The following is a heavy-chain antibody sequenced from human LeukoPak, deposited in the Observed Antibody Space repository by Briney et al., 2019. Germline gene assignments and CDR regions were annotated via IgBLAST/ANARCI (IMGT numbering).Heavy chain of an antibody. D-gene: IGHD6-19*01. Sequence: SETLSLTCTVSGGSIGSSSYYWGWIRQPPGKGLEWIGSIYYSGSTYYNPSLKSRVTISVDTSKNQFSLKLSSVTAADTAVYYCARSRSQWLAKEFDYWGQGTLVTVSS. CDR2: IYYSGST. CDR1: GGSIGSSSYY. J-gene: IGHJ4*02. V-gene: IGHV4-39*07. CDR3: ARSRSQWLAKEFDY.